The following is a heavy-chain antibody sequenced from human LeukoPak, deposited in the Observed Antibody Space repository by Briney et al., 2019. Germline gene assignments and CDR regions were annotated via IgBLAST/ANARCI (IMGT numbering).Heavy chain of an antibody. V-gene: IGHV4-59*01. CDR3: ARDVDRNHWFDP. CDR1: GGSISSYY. D-gene: IGHD1-14*01. J-gene: IGHJ5*02. Sequence: PSETLSLTCTVSGGSISSYYWSWIRQPPGKGLEWIGYIYNSGSTNYNPSLKSRVTISVETSKNQFSLKLTSVTAADTAVYYCARDVDRNHWFDPWGQGTLVAVSS. CDR2: IYNSGST.